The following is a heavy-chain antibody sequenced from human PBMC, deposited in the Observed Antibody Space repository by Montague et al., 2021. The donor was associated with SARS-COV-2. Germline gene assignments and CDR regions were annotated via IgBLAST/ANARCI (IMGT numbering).Heavy chain of an antibody. V-gene: IGHV4-34*09. J-gene: IGHJ4*02. CDR2: IDHSGNT. CDR1: GGSFSTYY. D-gene: IGHD3-3*01. CDR3: ARGQTIFGVVITSFDY. Sequence: TLSLTCAVYGGSFSTYYWAWIRQSPGKGLEWIGNIDHSGNTNYNPSLKSRVTISVDTSKNQFSLKLSSVTAADTAVYYCARGQTIFGVVITSFDYWGQGTLVTVSS.